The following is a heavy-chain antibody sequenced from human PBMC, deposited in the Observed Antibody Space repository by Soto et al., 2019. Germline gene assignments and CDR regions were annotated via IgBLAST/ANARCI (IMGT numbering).Heavy chain of an antibody. CDR3: AGDRWLRSEVYYYGLDV. D-gene: IGHD5-12*01. V-gene: IGHV3-53*01. CDR2: INTAGDT. J-gene: IGHJ6*02. Sequence: AGSLRLSCAASGFPVSSNYMTWVRQTPGKGLEWVSLINTAGDTYYTDSVKGRFALSRDNYKNMLYLQMNSLRHDDTGVYYCAGDRWLRSEVYYYGLDVWGQGTTVTVSS. CDR1: GFPVSSNY.